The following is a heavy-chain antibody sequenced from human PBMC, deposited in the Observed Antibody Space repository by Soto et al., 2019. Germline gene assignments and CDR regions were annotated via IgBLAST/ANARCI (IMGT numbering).Heavy chain of an antibody. CDR3: ATRVSISGVVISWFDP. CDR2: IIPILGTV. CDR1: GGTFSSYS. Sequence: QVQLVQSGAEVKEPGPSVKVSCKASGGTFSSYSISWVRQAPGQGLEWMGGIIPILGTVQYAQMFQGRLTITADESTSTAYMELSRLKSDDTAVYYCATRVSISGVVISWFDPWGRGTLVTVSS. V-gene: IGHV1-69*01. J-gene: IGHJ5*01. D-gene: IGHD3-3*01.